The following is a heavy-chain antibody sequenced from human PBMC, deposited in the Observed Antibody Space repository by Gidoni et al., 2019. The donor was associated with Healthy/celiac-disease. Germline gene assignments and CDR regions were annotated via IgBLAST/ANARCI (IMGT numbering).Heavy chain of an antibody. CDR3: SREGKRDDYVWGSYRPLDY. D-gene: IGHD3-16*02. Sequence: PGKGLEWVSYISSSGSTIYYADSVKGRFTISRDNAKNSLYLQMNSLRAEDQAVYYCSREGKRDDYVWGSYRPLDYWGQGTLVTVSS. J-gene: IGHJ4*02. CDR2: ISSSGSTI. V-gene: IGHV3-11*01.